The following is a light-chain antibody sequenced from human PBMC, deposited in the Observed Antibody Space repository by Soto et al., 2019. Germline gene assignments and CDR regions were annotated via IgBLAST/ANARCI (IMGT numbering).Light chain of an antibody. Sequence: TQSAAAVSAFIGARVTITCRASQGISRYLNWYQQKPGKAPKLLIYVASGLQSGVPSRFRGIKYGTDGNLNLRRLQTEDGATDEGPQRFCPPIPFCQGTRLEN. CDR3: PQRFCPPIP. CDR1: QGISRY. CDR2: VAS. V-gene: IGKV1-39*01. J-gene: IGKJ5*01.